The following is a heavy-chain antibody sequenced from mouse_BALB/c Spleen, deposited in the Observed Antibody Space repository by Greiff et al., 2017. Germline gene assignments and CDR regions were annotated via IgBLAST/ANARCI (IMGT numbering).Heavy chain of an antibody. CDR3: ARDHRYEDYFDY. Sequence: VKLVESGPGLVAPSQSLSITCTVSGFSLTSYGVHWVRPPPGKGLEWLGVIWAGGSTNYNSALMSRLSISKDNSKSQVFLKMNSLQTDDTAMYYCARDHRYEDYFDYWGQGTTLTVSS. CDR2: IWAGGST. J-gene: IGHJ2*01. CDR1: GFSLTSYG. V-gene: IGHV2-9*02. D-gene: IGHD2-14*01.